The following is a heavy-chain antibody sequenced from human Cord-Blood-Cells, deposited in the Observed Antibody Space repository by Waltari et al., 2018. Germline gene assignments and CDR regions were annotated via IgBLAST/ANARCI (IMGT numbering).Heavy chain of an antibody. CDR3: AREKDGSGSYEYYGMDV. J-gene: IGHJ6*02. CDR1: GYSISSGYY. Sequence: QVQLQESGPGLVKPSETLSLTCAVSGYSISSGYYWGWFRQPPGKGLEWIGSIYHSGSTYYNPSLKGRVTISVDTSKNQFSLKLSSVTAADTAVYYCAREKDGSGSYEYYGMDVWGQGTTVTVSS. V-gene: IGHV4-38-2*02. D-gene: IGHD3-10*01. CDR2: IYHSGST.